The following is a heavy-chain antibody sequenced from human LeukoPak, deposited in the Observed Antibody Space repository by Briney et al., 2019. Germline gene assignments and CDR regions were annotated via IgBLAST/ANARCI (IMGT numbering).Heavy chain of an antibody. Sequence: PGGSLRLSCAASGFTVSSNYMSWVRQAPGKGLEWVSVIYSGGSTYYADSVKGRFTISRDNSKNTLYLQMDSLRAEDTAVYYCAREAPVEYDSSGYYSGVSDYWGQGTLVTVSS. CDR3: AREAPVEYDSSGYYSGVSDY. D-gene: IGHD3-22*01. J-gene: IGHJ4*02. CDR1: GFTVSSNY. V-gene: IGHV3-66*01. CDR2: IYSGGST.